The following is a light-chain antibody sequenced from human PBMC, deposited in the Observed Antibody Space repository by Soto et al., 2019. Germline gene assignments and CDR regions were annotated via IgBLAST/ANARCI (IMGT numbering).Light chain of an antibody. CDR3: QQYGSSSPMYT. J-gene: IGKJ2*01. CDR1: QSVSSSY. CDR2: GAS. V-gene: IGKV3-20*01. Sequence: EIVLTQSPGTLSLSPGERATLSCRASQSVSSSYLAWYQQKPGQAPRLLIYGASSWATGIPDRFSGSGSGTDFAFTISRLEPEDVAVYYCQQYGSSSPMYTFGQGTKLESK.